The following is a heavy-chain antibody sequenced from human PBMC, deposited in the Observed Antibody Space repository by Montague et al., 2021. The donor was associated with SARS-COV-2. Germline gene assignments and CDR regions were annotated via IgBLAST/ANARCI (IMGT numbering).Heavy chain of an antibody. V-gene: IGHV3-23*01. D-gene: IGHD4-17*01. Sequence: SLRLSCAASGFTFSSFTMSWVRLAPGKGLEGVSTLSGSGGSTWYADSVKGRFAISRDNSKSTLFLQMNSLRAEDTALYYCTGADNYGSWGRGTLVTVSS. CDR3: TGADNYGS. CDR1: GFTFSSFT. CDR2: LSGSGGST. J-gene: IGHJ5*02.